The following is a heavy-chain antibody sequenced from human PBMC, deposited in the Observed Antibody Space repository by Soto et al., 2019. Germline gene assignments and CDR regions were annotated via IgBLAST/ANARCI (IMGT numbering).Heavy chain of an antibody. CDR1: GFTFSSYG. Sequence: GRYLRLYCAASGFTFSSYGMHWVRQAPGKGLEWVAVIWYDGSNKYYADSVKGRFTISRDNSKNTRYLQMNSLRAEDTAVYYCARDFVVAANRQYGMDVWGQGTTVTVSS. CDR2: IWYDGSNK. J-gene: IGHJ6*02. CDR3: ARDFVVAANRQYGMDV. D-gene: IGHD2-15*01. V-gene: IGHV3-33*01.